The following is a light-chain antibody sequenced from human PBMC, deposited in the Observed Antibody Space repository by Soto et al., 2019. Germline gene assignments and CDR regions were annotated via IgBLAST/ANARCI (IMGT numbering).Light chain of an antibody. Sequence: DIQMTQSPSSLSASVGDRVTITCRASQSISSYLNWYQQKPGKAPKLLIYAASSLQSGVPSRVSGGGSGTDFTLTISSLQPEDFATYYCQQSYCTPLTFGGGTKVEIK. CDR1: QSISSY. CDR3: QQSYCTPLT. CDR2: AAS. J-gene: IGKJ4*01. V-gene: IGKV1-39*01.